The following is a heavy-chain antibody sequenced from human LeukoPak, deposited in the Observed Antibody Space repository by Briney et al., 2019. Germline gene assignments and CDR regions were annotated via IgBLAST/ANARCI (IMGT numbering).Heavy chain of an antibody. V-gene: IGHV3-9*01. CDR3: AKDPSYQLESFDY. D-gene: IGHD2-2*01. J-gene: IGHJ4*02. CDR1: GFTFYDYA. Sequence: PGGSLRLSCAASGFTFYDYAMHWVRQAPGKGLEWVSGISWNSGSIGYADSVKGRFTISRDNAKNSLYLQMNSLRAEDTALYYCAKDPSYQLESFDYWGQGTLVTVSS. CDR2: ISWNSGSI.